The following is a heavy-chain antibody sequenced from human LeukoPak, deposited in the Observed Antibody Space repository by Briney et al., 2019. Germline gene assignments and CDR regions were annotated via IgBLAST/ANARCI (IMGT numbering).Heavy chain of an antibody. CDR2: ISSSSSYI. CDR3: ARIYYGSGTPPY. V-gene: IGHV3-21*01. CDR1: GFTFSSYD. J-gene: IGHJ4*02. Sequence: GGSLRLSCAASGFTFSSYDMNWVRQAPGKGLEWVSSISSSSSYIYYADSVKGRFTISRDNAKNSLFLQMNSLRAEDTAVYYCARIYYGSGTPPYWGQGTLVTVSS. D-gene: IGHD3-10*01.